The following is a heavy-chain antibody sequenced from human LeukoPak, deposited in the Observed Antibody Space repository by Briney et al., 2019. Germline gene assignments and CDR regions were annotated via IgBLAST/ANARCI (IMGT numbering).Heavy chain of an antibody. J-gene: IGHJ5*02. V-gene: IGHV4-39*07. Sequence: SETLSLTCTVSGGSISSSNYFWGWIRQPPGKGLEWIGSIYYSGSTYYNPSLKSRVTISVDTSKNQFSLKLSSVTAADTAVYYCARDFDDFWSGSNWFDPWGQGTLVTVSS. CDR1: GGSISSSNYF. CDR3: ARDFDDFWSGSNWFDP. D-gene: IGHD3-3*01. CDR2: IYYSGST.